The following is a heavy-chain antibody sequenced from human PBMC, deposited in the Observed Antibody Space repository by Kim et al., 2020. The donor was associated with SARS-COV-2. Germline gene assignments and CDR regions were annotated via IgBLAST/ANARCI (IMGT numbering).Heavy chain of an antibody. J-gene: IGHJ4*01. Sequence: SETLSLTCTVSGGSVSSDNNYWSWIRQAPGKGLEWIGYIHHSGSTNSNPSLKSRVTISLDTSKSQFSLRLSSVTEADTAAYSCARVRYCTGGDCHIYFD. V-gene: IGHV4-61*01. CDR1: GGSVSSDNNY. CDR3: ARVRYCTGGDCHIYFD. D-gene: IGHD2-8*02. CDR2: IHHSGST.